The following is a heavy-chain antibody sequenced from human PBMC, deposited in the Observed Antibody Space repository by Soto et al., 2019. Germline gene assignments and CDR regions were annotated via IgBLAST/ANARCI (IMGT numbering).Heavy chain of an antibody. CDR2: IYPGDSDI. J-gene: IGHJ4*02. V-gene: IGHV5-51*01. CDR3: ARLTDTAIYYFDF. D-gene: IGHD5-18*01. Sequence: PGESLKISCKVSGYIFTTSLIGWVRQMPGKGLEWMGLIYPGDSDIRYSPSFQGQVTISADKSISTAYLQWSSLKASDTAIYYCARLTDTAIYYFDFWGQGTLVTVSS. CDR1: GYIFTTSL.